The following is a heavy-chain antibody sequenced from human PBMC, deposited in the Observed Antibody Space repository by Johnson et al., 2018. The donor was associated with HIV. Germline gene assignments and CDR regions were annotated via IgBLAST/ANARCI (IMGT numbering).Heavy chain of an antibody. J-gene: IGHJ3*02. CDR1: GFTFSTNW. CDR2: ITSDGSST. D-gene: IGHD3-10*01. Sequence: VQLVESGGGLVQPGGSLRLSCVGSGFTFSTNWMHWVRQAPGKGLVWVSRITSDGSSTSYADSVKGRFTISRDNAKNTLYLQRDSLGAEDTAGYYRARVQLLADDVLDIWGQGTMVTVSS. CDR3: ARVQLLADDVLDI. V-gene: IGHV3-74*02.